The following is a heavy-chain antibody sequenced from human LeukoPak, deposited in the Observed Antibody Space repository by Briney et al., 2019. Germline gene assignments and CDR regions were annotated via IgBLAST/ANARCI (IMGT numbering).Heavy chain of an antibody. J-gene: IGHJ4*02. CDR1: GFTFSSYG. V-gene: IGHV3-23*01. D-gene: IGHD6-19*01. Sequence: GGSLRLSCAASGFTFSSYGMSWVRQAPGKGLEWVSVISDSGGSTFYADSVEGRFTISRDNSKNTLYLQMNSLRAEDTAVYYCARDLVAHGYSSGLDYWGQGTLVTVSS. CDR3: ARDLVAHGYSSGLDY. CDR2: ISDSGGST.